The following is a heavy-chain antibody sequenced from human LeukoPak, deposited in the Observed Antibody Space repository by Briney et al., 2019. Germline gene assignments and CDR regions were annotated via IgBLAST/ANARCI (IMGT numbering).Heavy chain of an antibody. V-gene: IGHV3-23*01. D-gene: IGHD2-2*02. CDR2: ISGSGGST. CDR1: GFTFSSYA. J-gene: IGHJ4*02. Sequence: GGSLRLSCAASGFTFSSYAMSWVRQAPGKGLEWVSAISGSGGSTYYADSVKGRFTISRDNSKNTLYLQMNSLRAEDTAVYYCAKVDQPLLYSATYFDCWGQGTLVTVSS. CDR3: AKVDQPLLYSATYFDC.